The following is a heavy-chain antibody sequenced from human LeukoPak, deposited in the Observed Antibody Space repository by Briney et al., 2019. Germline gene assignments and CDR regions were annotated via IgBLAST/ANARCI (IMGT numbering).Heavy chain of an antibody. Sequence: TLSLTCSVSCGSISSGDYYWSWIRQPPGKGLEWIGYIYYSGSTYYNPSLKSRVTISVDTSKNQFSLKLSSVTAADTAVYYCARGLYQLLPPGFDYWGQGTLVTVSS. CDR2: IYYSGST. CDR3: ARGLYQLLPPGFDY. V-gene: IGHV4-30-4*08. D-gene: IGHD2-2*01. J-gene: IGHJ4*02. CDR1: CGSISSGDYY.